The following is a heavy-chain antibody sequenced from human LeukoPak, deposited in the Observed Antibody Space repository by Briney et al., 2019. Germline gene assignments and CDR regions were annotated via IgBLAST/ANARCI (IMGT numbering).Heavy chain of an antibody. CDR3: ARGYDILTGYNY. J-gene: IGHJ4*02. D-gene: IGHD3-9*01. Sequence: ASVKVSCKDSGYTFTSSGISWVRQAPGPGLEWMGWISAYNGNTNYAQKLQGRVTMTTDTSTSAAYMELRSLRSDDTAVYYCARGYDILTGYNYWGQGTLVTVSS. V-gene: IGHV1-18*04. CDR1: GYTFTSSG. CDR2: ISAYNGNT.